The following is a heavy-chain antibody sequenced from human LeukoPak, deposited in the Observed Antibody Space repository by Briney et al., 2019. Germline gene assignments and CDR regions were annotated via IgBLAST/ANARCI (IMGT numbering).Heavy chain of an antibody. Sequence: ETPSLTCAVSGGSISSGGYSWSWVRQAPGKGLEWVSAIGDSGISTYYTDSVRGRFTISRDNSKNTLYLQMNSLRAEDTAVYYCAKAAITMIVGSVKRRLWYFDYWGQGTLVTVSS. CDR3: AKAAITMIVGSVKRRLWYFDY. J-gene: IGHJ4*02. V-gene: IGHV3-23*01. D-gene: IGHD3-22*01. CDR1: GGSISSGGYS. CDR2: IGDSGIST.